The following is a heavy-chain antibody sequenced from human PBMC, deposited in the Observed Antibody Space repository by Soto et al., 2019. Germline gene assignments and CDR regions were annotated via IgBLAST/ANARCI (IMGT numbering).Heavy chain of an antibody. Sequence: GESLKISCKGSGYSFTSYWIGWVRQMPGKGLEWMGIIYPGDSDTRYSPSFQGQVTISADKSISTAYLQWSSLKASDTAMYYCARIPQYRSGGSCYSGTYYYYYGMDVWGQGTTVTVSS. CDR3: ARIPQYRSGGSCYSGTYYYYYGMDV. J-gene: IGHJ6*02. CDR2: IYPGDSDT. D-gene: IGHD2-15*01. V-gene: IGHV5-51*01. CDR1: GYSFTSYW.